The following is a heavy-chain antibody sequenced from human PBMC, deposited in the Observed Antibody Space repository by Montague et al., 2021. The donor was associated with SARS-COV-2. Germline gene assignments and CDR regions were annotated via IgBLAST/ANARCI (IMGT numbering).Heavy chain of an antibody. V-gene: IGHV3-13*04. J-gene: IGHJ6*02. CDR3: ARGITMVRGVRYYYGMDV. CDR1: GFTFSSYD. Sequence: SLRLSCAASGFTFSSYDMHWVRQATGKGLEWVSAIGTAGDTYYPGSVKGRFTISRENAKNSLYLQMNSLRAGDTAVYYCARGITMVRGVRYYYGMDVWGQGTTVTVSS. CDR2: IGTAGDT. D-gene: IGHD3-10*01.